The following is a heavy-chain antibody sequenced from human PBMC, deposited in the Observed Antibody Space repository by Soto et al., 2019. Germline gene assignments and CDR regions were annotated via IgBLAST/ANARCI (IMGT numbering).Heavy chain of an antibody. J-gene: IGHJ6*02. V-gene: IGHV5-10-1*01. D-gene: IGHD5-18*01. Sequence: LGESLKISCKGSGYSFTSYWISWVRQMPGKGLEWMGRIDPSDSYTNYSPSFQGHVTISADKSISTAYLQWSSLRASDTAMYYCARQDTARYYGMDVWGQGTTVTVSS. CDR2: IDPSDSYT. CDR1: GYSFTSYW. CDR3: ARQDTARYYGMDV.